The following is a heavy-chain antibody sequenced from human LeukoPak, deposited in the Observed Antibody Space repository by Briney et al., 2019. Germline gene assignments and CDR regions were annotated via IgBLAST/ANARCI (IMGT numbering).Heavy chain of an antibody. Sequence: ETSETLSLTCTVSGGSISSYYWSWIRQPPGKGLEWIGYIYYSGSTNYNPSLKSRVTISVDTSKNQFSLKLSSVTAADTAVYYCAISGSPGLLYAFDIWGQGTMVTVSS. CDR2: IYYSGST. CDR3: AISGSPGLLYAFDI. CDR1: GGSISSYY. D-gene: IGHD1-26*01. V-gene: IGHV4-59*08. J-gene: IGHJ3*02.